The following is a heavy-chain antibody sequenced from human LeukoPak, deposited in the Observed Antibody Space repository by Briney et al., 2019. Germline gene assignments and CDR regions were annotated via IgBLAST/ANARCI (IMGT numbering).Heavy chain of an antibody. CDR1: GGSFSGYY. J-gene: IGHJ4*02. D-gene: IGHD5-18*01. CDR2: INHSGST. CDR3: ARLAGYSYGSSDY. Sequence: PSETLSLTCAVYGGSFSGYYWSWIRQPPGKGLEWIGEINHSGSTNYNPSLKSRVTISVDTSKNQFSLKLSSVTAADTAVYYCARLAGYSYGSSDYRGQGTLVTVSS. V-gene: IGHV4-34*01.